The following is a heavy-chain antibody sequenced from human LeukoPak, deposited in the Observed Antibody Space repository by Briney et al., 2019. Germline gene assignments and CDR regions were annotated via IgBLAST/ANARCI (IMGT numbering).Heavy chain of an antibody. CDR3: AKCWRVVSGNWYLSFDS. CDR1: GFTVSSYA. CDR2: ISDSGDET. J-gene: IGHJ4*02. D-gene: IGHD6-13*01. V-gene: IGHV3-23*01. Sequence: GGSLRLSCAASGFTVSSYAMNWVRQNPGKGLEWVSSISDSGDETYYADSVRGRFTISRDNSKNTLYLQMKSLGGDDTALYYCAKCWRVVSGNWYLSFDSWGQGTLVTVSS.